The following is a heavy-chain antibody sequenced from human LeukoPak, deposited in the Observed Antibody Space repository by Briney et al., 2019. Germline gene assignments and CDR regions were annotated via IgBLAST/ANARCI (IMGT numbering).Heavy chain of an antibody. D-gene: IGHD1-7*01. CDR3: ARRLGLELTLDY. Sequence: SETLSLTCTVSGGSISSNSYYRGWIRQPPGKGLEWIGSIYYSGSTYYNPSLKSRVTISVDTSKNQFSLRLSSVTAADTAVYYCARRLGLELTLDYWGQGTLVTVSS. J-gene: IGHJ4*02. CDR2: IYYSGST. V-gene: IGHV4-39*01. CDR1: GGSISSNSYY.